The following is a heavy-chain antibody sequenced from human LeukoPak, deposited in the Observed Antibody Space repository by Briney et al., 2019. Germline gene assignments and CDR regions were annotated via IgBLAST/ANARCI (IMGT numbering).Heavy chain of an antibody. CDR1: GFTFSSYW. J-gene: IGHJ4*02. D-gene: IGHD3-10*01. CDR2: IKNDGSEE. V-gene: IGHV3-7*01. CDR3: ARAIRGSAVDTGDR. Sequence: GGSLRLSCAASGFTFSSYWMRWVRQAPGKGLEGVANIKNDGSEEYYVDSVKGRFTISRDNAENSLFLQMNSLTVEDTAVYYCARAIRGSAVDTGDRWGQGTLVTVSS.